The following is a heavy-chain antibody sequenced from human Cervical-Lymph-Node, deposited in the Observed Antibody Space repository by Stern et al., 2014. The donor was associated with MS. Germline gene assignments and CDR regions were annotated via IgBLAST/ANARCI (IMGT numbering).Heavy chain of an antibody. J-gene: IGHJ4*02. Sequence: VQLVESGSELKKPGASVTVSCKASGYSFTSYTINWVRQAPGQGLEWMGWIDTNTGDPTYAQGFTGRFVFSLDTSVSTAYLQIRSLKAEDTALYYCAREHMYYYDSSSSHWGQGTLVTVSS. D-gene: IGHD3-22*01. CDR3: AREHMYYYDSSSSH. CDR2: IDTNTGDP. CDR1: GYSFTSYT. V-gene: IGHV7-4-1*02.